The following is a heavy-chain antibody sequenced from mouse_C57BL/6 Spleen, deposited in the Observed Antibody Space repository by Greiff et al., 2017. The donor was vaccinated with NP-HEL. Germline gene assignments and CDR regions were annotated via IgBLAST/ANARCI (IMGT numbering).Heavy chain of an antibody. Sequence: QVQLQQPGAELVKPGASVKLSCKASGYTFTSYWMQWVKQRPGQGLEWIGEIDPSDSYTNYNQKFNGKATLTVDTSSSTAYMQLSSLTSEDSAVYYCARGFITTVVERVSFDYWGQGTTLTVSS. CDR3: ARGFITTVVERVSFDY. V-gene: IGHV1-50*01. CDR1: GYTFTSYW. J-gene: IGHJ2*01. CDR2: IDPSDSYT. D-gene: IGHD1-1*01.